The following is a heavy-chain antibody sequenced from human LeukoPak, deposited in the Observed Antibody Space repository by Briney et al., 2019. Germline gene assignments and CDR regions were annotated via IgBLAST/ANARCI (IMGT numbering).Heavy chain of an antibody. CDR2: IYHSGST. CDR1: GYSISSGYY. D-gene: IGHD3-16*01. J-gene: IGHJ4*02. Sequence: PSETLSLTCTVSGYSISSGYYWGWIRQPPGKGLEWIGSIYHSGSTYYNPSLKSRVTISVDTSKNQFSLKLSSVTAADTAVYYCAREGGGMPYYFDYWGQGTLVTVSS. CDR3: AREGGGMPYYFDY. V-gene: IGHV4-38-2*02.